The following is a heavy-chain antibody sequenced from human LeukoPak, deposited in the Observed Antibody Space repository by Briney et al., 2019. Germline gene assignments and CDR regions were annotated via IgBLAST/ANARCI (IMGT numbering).Heavy chain of an antibody. CDR1: GDTFTTSH. D-gene: IGHD2-8*02. Sequence: GAAVNVSCKASGDTFTTSHMHWVRQAPGQGLEWMGRINPSGGSTPYAQQFQGRVSMTRDLSMSTVYMELSSLRSEDTAVYYCVRNLMQFTGLAYWGQGTLVTVSS. V-gene: IGHV1-46*01. CDR3: VRNLMQFTGLAY. CDR2: INPSGGST. J-gene: IGHJ4*02.